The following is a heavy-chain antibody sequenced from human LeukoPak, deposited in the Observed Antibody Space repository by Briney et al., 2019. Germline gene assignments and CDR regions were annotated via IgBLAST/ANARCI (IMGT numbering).Heavy chain of an antibody. CDR1: GGSISNSY. CDR2: IYYSGTT. Sequence: PETLSLTCTVSGGSISNSYWNWIRQPPGKGLEWIGYIYYSGTTKYNPSLRSRVTISVDTSKNQFSLRLTSVTAADTAVYYCARGFDSKSTYFDYWGQGTLVTVSS. CDR3: ARGFDSKSTYFDY. J-gene: IGHJ4*02. V-gene: IGHV4-59*01. D-gene: IGHD5-12*01.